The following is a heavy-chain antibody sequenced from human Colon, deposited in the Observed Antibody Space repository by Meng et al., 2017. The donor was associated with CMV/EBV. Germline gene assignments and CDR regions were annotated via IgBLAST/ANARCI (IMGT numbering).Heavy chain of an antibody. V-gene: IGHV3-23*01. CDR3: AKALGFLGWGSSHDPFDI. J-gene: IGHJ3*02. CDR2: ISPSGGP. D-gene: IGHD1-26*01. CDR1: GFTFTSFA. Sequence: GGSLRLSCAASGFTFTSFAMSWVRQAPGKGLEWVASISPSGGPTYADSVKGRLTISRDISTNTTFLLLSDLRADDTAIYYCAKALGFLGWGSSHDPFDIWGQGTMVTVSS.